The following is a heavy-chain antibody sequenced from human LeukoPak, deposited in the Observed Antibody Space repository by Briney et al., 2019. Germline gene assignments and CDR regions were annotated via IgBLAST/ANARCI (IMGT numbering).Heavy chain of an antibody. J-gene: IGHJ5*02. V-gene: IGHV3-15*07. Sequence: PGGSLRLSCATSGFTFSNAWMSWVRQAPGKGLEWVGRIRNNSDGGTIDYAAPVKGRFTLSRDDSKTTLYLQMNSLQTEDTAVYYCATDFYDSTWGQGTLVTVSS. D-gene: IGHD3-22*01. CDR2: IRNNSDGGTI. CDR1: GFTFSNAW. CDR3: ATDFYDST.